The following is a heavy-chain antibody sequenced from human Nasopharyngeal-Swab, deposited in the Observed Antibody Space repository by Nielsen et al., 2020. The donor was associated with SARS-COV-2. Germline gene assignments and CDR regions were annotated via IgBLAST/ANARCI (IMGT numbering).Heavy chain of an antibody. Sequence: WIRQPPGKGLEWIGEINHSGNTNYNPSLKSRVTISLDTSKNQFSLKLTSVTAADTAVYYCARGRLRRYYDYVWGTYRSDVFDTWGQGTMVTVSS. D-gene: IGHD3-16*02. J-gene: IGHJ3*02. V-gene: IGHV4-34*01. CDR3: ARGRLRRYYDYVWGTYRSDVFDT. CDR2: INHSGNT.